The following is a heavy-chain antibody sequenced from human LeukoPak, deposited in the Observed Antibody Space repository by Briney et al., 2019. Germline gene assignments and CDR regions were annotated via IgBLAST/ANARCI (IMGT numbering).Heavy chain of an antibody. CDR1: GFXFSSXX. CDR3: AKSRLVSGSYRNSYYYFSMDV. CDR2: ISSSSSTI. V-gene: IGHV3-48*04. D-gene: IGHD3-16*02. J-gene: IGHJ6*02. Sequence: ASGFXFSSXXXNWVRQAPGXXXEWVSYISSSSSTIYYADSVKGRFTISRDNAKNSLYLQMNSLRSEDTAVYYCAKSRLVSGSYRNSYYYFSMDVWGQGTTVTVSS.